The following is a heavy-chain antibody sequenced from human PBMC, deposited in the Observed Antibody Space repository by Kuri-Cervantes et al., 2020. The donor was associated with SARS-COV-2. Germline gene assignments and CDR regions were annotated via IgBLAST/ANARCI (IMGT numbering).Heavy chain of an antibody. Sequence: SETLSLTCTVSGGSISSYYWSWIRQPPGKGLEWVGYIYYSGSTNYNPSLKSRVTISVDTSRNQFSLRLNSVTAADTAVYYCARDRKTVGWYFDLWGRGTLVTVSS. CDR1: GGSISSYY. CDR2: IYYSGST. D-gene: IGHD4-11*01. V-gene: IGHV4-59*12. J-gene: IGHJ2*01. CDR3: ARDRKTVGWYFDL.